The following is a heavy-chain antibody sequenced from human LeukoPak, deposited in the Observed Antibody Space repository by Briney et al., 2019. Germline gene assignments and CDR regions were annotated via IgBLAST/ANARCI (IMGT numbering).Heavy chain of an antibody. D-gene: IGHD2-15*01. Sequence: ASVEVSFKASGLHFTSYDINWGRPATGQGVGWVGWMNPNSGKTGYAQKFQGRVTMTRNTSISTAYMELSSLRSEDTAVYCCAREWVGGYCSGGSCSLEAFDIWGQGTMVTVSS. CDR2: MNPNSGKT. J-gene: IGHJ3*02. CDR1: GLHFTSYD. V-gene: IGHV1-8*01. CDR3: AREWVGGYCSGGSCSLEAFDI.